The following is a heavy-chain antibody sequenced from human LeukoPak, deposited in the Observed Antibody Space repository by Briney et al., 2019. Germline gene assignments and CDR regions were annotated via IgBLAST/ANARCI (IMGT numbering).Heavy chain of an antibody. CDR3: ARDPGIVVVIDDAFDI. D-gene: IGHD3-22*01. CDR2: ISSSSSYI. Sequence: GGSLRLSCAASGFTFSNYSMNWVRQAPGKGLEWVSSISSSSSYIFYADSEMGRFTISRDNAKNSLYLQMNSPRAEDTAVYYCARDPGIVVVIDDAFDIWGQGTMVTVSS. CDR1: GFTFSNYS. V-gene: IGHV3-21*01. J-gene: IGHJ3*02.